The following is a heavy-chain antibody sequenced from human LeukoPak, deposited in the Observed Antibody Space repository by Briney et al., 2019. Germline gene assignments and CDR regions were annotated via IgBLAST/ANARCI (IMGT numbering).Heavy chain of an antibody. D-gene: IGHD3-3*01. V-gene: IGHV1-69*13. Sequence: SVKVSCKASGGTFSSYAISWVRQAPGQGLEWMGRIIPIFGTANYAQKFQGRVTITADESTSTAYMELSSLRSEDTAVYYCARDYYDFWSGYYTGPLNWFDPWGQGTLVTVSS. CDR3: ARDYYDFWSGYYTGPLNWFDP. CDR2: IIPIFGTA. J-gene: IGHJ5*02. CDR1: GGTFSSYA.